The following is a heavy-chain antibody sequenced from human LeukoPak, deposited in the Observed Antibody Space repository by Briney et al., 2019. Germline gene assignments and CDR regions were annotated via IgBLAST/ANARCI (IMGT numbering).Heavy chain of an antibody. V-gene: IGHV3-30*18. CDR2: ISYDGSNK. D-gene: IGHD6-19*01. J-gene: IGHJ3*02. CDR3: AKALREVAVAXXXDI. CDR1: GFTFSSYG. Sequence: PGGSLRLSCAASGFTFSSYGMHWVRQAPGKGLEWVAVISYDGSNKYYADSVKGRFTISRDNSKNTLYLQMNSLRAEDTAVYYCAKALREVAVAXXXDIXXXGTXVTVS.